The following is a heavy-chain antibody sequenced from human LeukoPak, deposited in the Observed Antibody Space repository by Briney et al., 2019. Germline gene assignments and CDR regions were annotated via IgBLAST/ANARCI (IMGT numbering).Heavy chain of an antibody. Sequence: TLSLTCTVSGDSISNGVKYWSWIRQHPGRGLEWIGYIYHSGRSYYNPSLKSRITMSVDTSKNQFSLNLSSVTAADTAVYYCARDQVECTGGTCQSRVGFDFWGQGTLVTVSS. CDR2: IYHSGRS. CDR1: GDSISNGVKY. J-gene: IGHJ4*02. V-gene: IGHV4-31*03. D-gene: IGHD2-8*02. CDR3: ARDQVECTGGTCQSRVGFDF.